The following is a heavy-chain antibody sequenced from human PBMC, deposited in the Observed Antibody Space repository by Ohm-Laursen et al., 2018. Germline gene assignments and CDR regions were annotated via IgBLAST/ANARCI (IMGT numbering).Heavy chain of an antibody. CDR2: IWYDGTNK. D-gene: IGHD5-24*01. J-gene: IGHJ6*02. CDR3: ARELGRDGYNYYYYYGMDV. V-gene: IGHV3-33*01. CDR1: GFTFSNYG. Sequence: SLRLSCAASGFTFSNYGMHWVRQAPGKGLEWLAVIWYDGTNKYYADSVEGRFTISRDNSKNMLYLQMNSLRAEDTAVYYCARELGRDGYNYYYYYGMDVWGQGTTVTVSS.